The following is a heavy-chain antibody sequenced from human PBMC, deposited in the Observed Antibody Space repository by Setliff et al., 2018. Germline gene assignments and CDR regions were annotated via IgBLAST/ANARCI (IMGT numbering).Heavy chain of an antibody. CDR2: IDPYGSFT. CDR3: VNARMVTTWGRAY. CDR1: GFTSGAYW. Sequence: GGSLRLSCVVSGFTSGAYWMNWVRQAPGKGLVWVSRIDPYGSFTAYADSVKGRFTISRDNAKDTVFLQMKSLRADDTAVYFCVNARMVTTWGRAYWGQGTLVTVS. J-gene: IGHJ4*02. D-gene: IGHD4-17*01. V-gene: IGHV3-74*01.